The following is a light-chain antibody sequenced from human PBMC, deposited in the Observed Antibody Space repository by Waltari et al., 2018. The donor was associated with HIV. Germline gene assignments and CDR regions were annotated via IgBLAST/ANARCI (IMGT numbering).Light chain of an antibody. CDR1: SSTTGPYKY. CDR2: ENI. CDR3: NSYTGTRKM. Sequence: QSALTQPPSASGSPGQSVTISCTGVSSTTGPYKYVSWYQQHPGKVPKLIIYENIKRPSGVPDRFSGSKSGDTASLTVSGLQAEDEADYYCNSYTGTRKMFGGGTKLTVL. J-gene: IGLJ3*02. V-gene: IGLV2-8*01.